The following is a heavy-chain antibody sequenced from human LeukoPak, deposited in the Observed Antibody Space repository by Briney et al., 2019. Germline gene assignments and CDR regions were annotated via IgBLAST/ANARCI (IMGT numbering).Heavy chain of an antibody. CDR3: AKASGTTHLRMGV. CDR1: GFTFSNYG. D-gene: IGHD2/OR15-2a*01. V-gene: IGHV3-30*18. J-gene: IGHJ6*02. CDR2: ISYDGSNK. Sequence: SGGSLRLSCAASGFTFSNYGMHWVRQAPGKGLGWVAVISYDGSNKYYADSVKGRFTISRDNSNNTLYLQMNSLRAEDTAVYYCAKASGTTHLRMGVWGQGTTVTVSS.